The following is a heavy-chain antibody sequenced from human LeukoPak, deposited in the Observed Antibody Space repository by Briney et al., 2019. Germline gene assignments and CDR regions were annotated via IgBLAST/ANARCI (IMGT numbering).Heavy chain of an antibody. D-gene: IGHD3-10*01. J-gene: IGHJ4*02. V-gene: IGHV3-7*01. Sequence: GGSRRLSCEASGFTLSDVWMSWFRQAPGKGLAWVANISQDGSEIHYVDSVKGRFTISRDNAKNSLYLQMNRLRAEDTAVYYCARGSRLHFYGRTQEHFDTWGLGTLVTVSS. CDR2: ISQDGSEI. CDR1: GFTLSDVW. CDR3: ARGSRLHFYGRTQEHFDT.